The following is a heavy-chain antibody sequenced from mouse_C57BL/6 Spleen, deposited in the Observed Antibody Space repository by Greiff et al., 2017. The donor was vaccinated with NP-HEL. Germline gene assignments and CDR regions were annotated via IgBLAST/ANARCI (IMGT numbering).Heavy chain of an antibody. CDR3: ARSVTTVVADFDY. CDR1: GYTFTSYW. D-gene: IGHD1-1*01. Sequence: QVQLKQPGAELVRPGSSVKLSCKASGYTFTSYWMHWVKQRPIQGLEWIGNIDPSDSETHYNQKFKDKATLTVDKSSSTAYMQLSSLTSEDSAVYYCARSVTTVVADFDYWGQGTTLTVSS. J-gene: IGHJ2*01. CDR2: IDPSDSET. V-gene: IGHV1-52*01.